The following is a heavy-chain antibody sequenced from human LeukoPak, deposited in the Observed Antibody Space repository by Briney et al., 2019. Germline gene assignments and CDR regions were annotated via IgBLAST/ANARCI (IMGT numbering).Heavy chain of an antibody. Sequence: PSETLSLTCTVSGGSISSSSYYWGWIRQPPGKGLEWIGSIYYSGSTYYNPSLKSRVTISVDTSKNQFSLNLSSVTAADTAVYYCARGKGEYQLLSHYYYMDVWGKGTTVTVSS. CDR2: IYYSGST. D-gene: IGHD2-2*01. J-gene: IGHJ6*03. V-gene: IGHV4-39*01. CDR3: ARGKGEYQLLSHYYYMDV. CDR1: GGSISSSSYY.